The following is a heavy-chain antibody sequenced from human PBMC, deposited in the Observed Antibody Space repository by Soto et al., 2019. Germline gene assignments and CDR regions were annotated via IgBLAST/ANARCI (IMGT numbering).Heavy chain of an antibody. J-gene: IGHJ4*02. CDR3: ANEGLY. V-gene: IGHV3-23*01. CDR2: ITSSGDTT. CDR1: GSTFSSYA. Sequence: EVQLLESGGGLVQPGGALRLSCAASGSTFSSYAMAWVRQAPGKGLDWVSAITSSGDTTYYADSVKGRFTISRDNSKNTLVLQMDSRRADDTAVYYGANEGLYWGQGTLVTVS.